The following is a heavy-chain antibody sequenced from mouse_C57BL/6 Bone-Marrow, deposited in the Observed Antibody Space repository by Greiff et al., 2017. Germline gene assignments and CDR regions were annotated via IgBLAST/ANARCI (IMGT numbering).Heavy chain of an antibody. Sequence: QVQLQQPGAELVKPGASVKLSCKASGYTFTSYWMHWVKQRPGQGLEWIGMIHPNSGSTNYNEKFKSKATLTVDKSSSTAYIQLSSLTSEDSAVYYWAREGGYYPWFSYWGQGTLVTVSA. V-gene: IGHV1-64*01. J-gene: IGHJ3*01. CDR1: GYTFTSYW. CDR3: AREGGYYPWFSY. CDR2: IHPNSGST. D-gene: IGHD2-1*01.